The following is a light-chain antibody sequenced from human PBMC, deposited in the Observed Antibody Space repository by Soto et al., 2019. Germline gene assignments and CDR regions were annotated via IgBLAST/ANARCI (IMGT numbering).Light chain of an antibody. CDR2: RTF. CDR1: QPITSRY. V-gene: IGKV3-20*01. Sequence: IVLTQSPGTLSLSPGERATLSCRASQPITSRYLAWYQHQPGQAHRLLIYRTFARAPGIPDRFSGGGSGTDFTLTISRLEREDFAVYYCQQYDTSPPTFGQGTRLDIK. J-gene: IGKJ5*01. CDR3: QQYDTSPPT.